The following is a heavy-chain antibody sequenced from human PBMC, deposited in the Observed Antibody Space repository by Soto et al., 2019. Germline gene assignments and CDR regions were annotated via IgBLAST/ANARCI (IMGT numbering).Heavy chain of an antibody. D-gene: IGHD4-17*01. CDR1: GFTFNTAW. J-gene: IGHJ4*02. V-gene: IGHV3-15*07. CDR3: XXXXXXXXXYAFDY. Sequence: EVQLAESGGDLVKPGGSLRLSCAASGFTFNTAWMNWVRQTPGKGLEWVGRIKSKNNGGTIDYVAPVEGRFTISRDDSXXXXXXXXXXXXXXXXXXXXXXXXXXXXXXYAFDYWGQGTLVTVSS. CDR2: IKSKNNGGTI.